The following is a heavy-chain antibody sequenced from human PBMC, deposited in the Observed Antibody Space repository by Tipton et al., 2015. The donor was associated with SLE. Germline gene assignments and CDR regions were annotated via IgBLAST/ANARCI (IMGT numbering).Heavy chain of an antibody. CDR3: ARETEDTGWIHSRYYIYYYYCVDV. Sequence: TLSLTCSVAGGSITSNGVHWAWIRQPPGKGLEWIGSIYYDETTYYNPSLRRRLTLSVDTSKDQFSLKLSSVTAADTAVYYCARETEDTGWIHSRYYIYYYYCVDVWGKGTTVTVSS. CDR2: IYYDETT. CDR1: GGSITSNGVH. J-gene: IGHJ6*03. V-gene: IGHV4-39*07. D-gene: IGHD6-19*01.